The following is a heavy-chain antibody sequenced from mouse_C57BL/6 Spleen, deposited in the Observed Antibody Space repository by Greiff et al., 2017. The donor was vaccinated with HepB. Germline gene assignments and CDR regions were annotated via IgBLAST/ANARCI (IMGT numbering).Heavy chain of an antibody. CDR2: INYDGSST. J-gene: IGHJ2*01. V-gene: IGHV5-16*01. Sequence: EVKLMESEGGLVQPGSSMKLSCTASGFTFSDYYMAWVRQVPEKGLEWVANINYDGSSTYYLDSLKSRFIISRDNAKNILYLQMSSLKSEDTATYYCARDRRTSGYFDYWGQGTTLTVSS. CDR3: ARDRRTSGYFDY. CDR1: GFTFSDYY.